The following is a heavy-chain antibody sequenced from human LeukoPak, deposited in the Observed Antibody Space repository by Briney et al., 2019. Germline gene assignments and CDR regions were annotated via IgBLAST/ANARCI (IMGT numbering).Heavy chain of an antibody. V-gene: IGHV3-30*04. Sequence: GTSLRLSCAASGFSFSDYAMHWVRQAPGKGLEWVALISFDGSNKYYADSVKGRFTISRDNAKNSLYLQMNSLRAEDTAVYYCATHEGYWGQGTLVTVSS. CDR1: GFSFSDYA. CDR3: ATHEGY. J-gene: IGHJ4*02. CDR2: ISFDGSNK.